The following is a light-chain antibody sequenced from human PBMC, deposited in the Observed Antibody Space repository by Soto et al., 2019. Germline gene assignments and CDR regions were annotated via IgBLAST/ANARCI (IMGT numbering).Light chain of an antibody. CDR1: QDIGNF. V-gene: IGKV1-27*01. Sequence: DIQMTQSPSSLSASVGDRVTITCRASQDIGNFLAWYQQRPGKAPNLLIYAASTLQSGVPARFSGSGSGTEFTLAISSLQPEDIATYYCQKYDGPPRTFGQGTKVDIK. CDR2: AAS. J-gene: IGKJ1*01. CDR3: QKYDGPPRT.